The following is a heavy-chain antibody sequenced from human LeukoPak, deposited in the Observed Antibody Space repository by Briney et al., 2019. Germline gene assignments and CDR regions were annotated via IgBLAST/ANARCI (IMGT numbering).Heavy chain of an antibody. D-gene: IGHD6-13*01. CDR3: ARTLPGGIAAAGTSDY. V-gene: IGHV3-21*01. CDR2: ISSSSSYI. J-gene: IGHJ4*02. CDR1: GFTFSSYS. Sequence: GGSLRLSCAAPGFTFSSYSMNWVRQAPGKGLEWVSSISSSSSYIYYADSVKGRFTISRDNAKNSLYLQMNSLRAEDTAVYYCARTLPGGIAAAGTSDYWGQGTLVTVSS.